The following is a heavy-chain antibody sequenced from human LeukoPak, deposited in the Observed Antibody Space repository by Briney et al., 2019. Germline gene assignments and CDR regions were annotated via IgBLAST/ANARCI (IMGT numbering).Heavy chain of an antibody. V-gene: IGHV3-23*01. CDR1: AFTINNYD. CDR3: AREMPPAGAFDY. CDR2: INSGGSA. D-gene: IGHD1-26*01. J-gene: IGHJ4*02. Sequence: GGSLRLSCAASAFTINNYDMSWVRQAPGKGLEWVSSINSGGSAYYADSVKGRFTISRDNSKNTLSLQMNSLRAEDTAVYYCAREMPPAGAFDYWGQGTLVTVSA.